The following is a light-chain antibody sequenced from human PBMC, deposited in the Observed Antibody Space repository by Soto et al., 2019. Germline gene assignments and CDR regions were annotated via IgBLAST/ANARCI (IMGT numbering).Light chain of an antibody. V-gene: IGLV2-14*01. Sequence: QSALTQPGSGSGSPGQSITISWTGTSSDVGGYNYVSWYQQHPGKAPKLMIYEVSNRPSGVSNRSSGSKSGNTASLTISGLLAEDEADYYCSSYTSSSTRVFGTWTKVTVL. J-gene: IGLJ1*01. CDR1: SSDVGGYNY. CDR2: EVS. CDR3: SSYTSSSTRV.